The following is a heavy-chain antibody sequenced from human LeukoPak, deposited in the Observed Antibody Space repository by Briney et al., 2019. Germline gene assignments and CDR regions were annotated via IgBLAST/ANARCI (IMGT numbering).Heavy chain of an antibody. J-gene: IGHJ4*02. CDR1: GGSISSYY. CDR2: IYYSGST. V-gene: IGHV4-59*01. D-gene: IGHD3-10*01. CDR3: ARARGGEYFGY. Sequence: SETLSLTCTVSGGSISSYYWSWIRQPPGKGLEWIGYIYYSGSTNYNPSLKSRVTISVDTSKNQFSLKLSSVTAADTAVYYCARARGGEYFGYWGQGTLVTVSS.